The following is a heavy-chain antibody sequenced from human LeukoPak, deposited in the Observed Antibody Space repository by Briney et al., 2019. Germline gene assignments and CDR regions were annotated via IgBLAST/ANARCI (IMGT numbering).Heavy chain of an antibody. CDR1: GGSISSSSYH. CDR2: IYYSGST. Sequence: PSETLSLTCTVSGGSISSSSYHWGWIRQPPGKGLEWIGSIYYSGSTYYNPSLKSRVTISVDTSKNQFSLKLSSVTAADTAVYYCARKSPVYFDYWGQGTLVTVSS. CDR3: ARKSPVYFDY. J-gene: IGHJ4*02. V-gene: IGHV4-39*07.